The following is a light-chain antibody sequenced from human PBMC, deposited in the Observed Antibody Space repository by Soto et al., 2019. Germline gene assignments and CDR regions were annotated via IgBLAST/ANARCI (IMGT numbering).Light chain of an antibody. CDR1: SSDVGGYNY. Sequence: QSVLTQPASVSGSPGQSITISCTGTSSDVGGYNYVSWYQQHPGKAPKLMIYDVSNRPSGVSNRFSGSKSGNTASLTISGFQAEDEADYYCSSYTSSSVVFGGGTKVTVL. CDR3: SSYTSSSVV. CDR2: DVS. V-gene: IGLV2-14*01. J-gene: IGLJ2*01.